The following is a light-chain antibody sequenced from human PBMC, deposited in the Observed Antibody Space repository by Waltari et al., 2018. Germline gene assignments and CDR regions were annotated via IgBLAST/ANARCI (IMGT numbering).Light chain of an antibody. CDR3: QQYNSYSLLS. Sequence: IQMTQSPSTLSASVGDRAIISCRASQSISNWLAWYQQIPGKAPKLLVYKSSTLESGVPSRFSGSGSGTEFTLTISSLQPEDFATYYCQQYNSYSLLSFGGGTKVEIK. CDR2: KSS. V-gene: IGKV1-5*03. CDR1: QSISNW. J-gene: IGKJ4*01.